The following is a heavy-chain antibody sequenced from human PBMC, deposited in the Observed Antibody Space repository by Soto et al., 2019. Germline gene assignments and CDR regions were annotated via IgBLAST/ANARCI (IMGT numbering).Heavy chain of an antibody. CDR3: ASGVADRVVPAAYFDY. CDR2: IYYSGST. J-gene: IGHJ4*02. V-gene: IGHV4-31*03. D-gene: IGHD2-2*01. CDR1: GGSISSGGYY. Sequence: SETLSLTCTVSGGSISSGGYYWSWIRQHPGKSLEWIGYIYYSGSTYYNPSLKSRVTISVDTSKNQFSLKLSSVTAADTAVYYCASGVADRVVPAAYFDYWGQGTLVTVSS.